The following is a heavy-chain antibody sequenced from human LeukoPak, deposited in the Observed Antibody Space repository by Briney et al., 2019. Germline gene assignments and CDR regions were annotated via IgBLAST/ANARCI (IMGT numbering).Heavy chain of an antibody. V-gene: IGHV4-61*02. J-gene: IGHJ6*03. D-gene: IGHD3-3*01. CDR1: GGSISSGSYY. Sequence: SETLSLTCTVSGGSISSGSYYWSWIRQPAGKGLEWIGRIYTSGSTNYNPSLKSRVTISVDTSKNQFSLKLSSVTAADTAVYYCARDRSYDFWSGYFMDVWGKGTTVTVSS. CDR2: IYTSGST. CDR3: ARDRSYDFWSGYFMDV.